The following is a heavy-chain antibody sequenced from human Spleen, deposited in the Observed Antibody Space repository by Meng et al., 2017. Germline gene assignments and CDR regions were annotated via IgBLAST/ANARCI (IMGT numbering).Heavy chain of an antibody. CDR3: GGSSGYPIDY. Sequence: PLRQWGERFWKPSEALRLTGAVYGGSFCGYYWTVIRQPPGKGLEWIGEINHSGSTNYNPSLKSRVTISVDTSKNQFSLKLSSVTAADTAVYYCGGSSGYPIDYWGQGTLVTVSS. J-gene: IGHJ4*02. CDR1: GGSFCGYY. CDR2: INHSGST. V-gene: IGHV4-34*01. D-gene: IGHD3-22*01.